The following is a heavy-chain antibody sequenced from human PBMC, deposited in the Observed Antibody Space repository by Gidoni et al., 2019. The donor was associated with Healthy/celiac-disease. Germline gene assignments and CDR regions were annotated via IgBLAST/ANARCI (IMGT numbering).Heavy chain of an antibody. CDR3: AKGELWFHFDY. J-gene: IGHJ4*02. V-gene: IGHV3-23*01. CDR1: GFTFSSYA. D-gene: IGHD5-18*01. Sequence: EVQLLESGGGLVPTGGSLRLSCAASGFTFSSYAMSWVRQAPGKGLEWVSAMSGSGGSTYYADSVKGRFTISRDNSKNTLYLQMNSLRAEDTAVYYCAKGELWFHFDYWGQGTLVTVSS. CDR2: MSGSGGST.